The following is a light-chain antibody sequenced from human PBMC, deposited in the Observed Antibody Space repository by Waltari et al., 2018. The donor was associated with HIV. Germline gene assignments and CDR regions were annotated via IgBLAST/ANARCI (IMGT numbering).Light chain of an antibody. Sequence: QSALTQPASVSGSPGQSITIPCTGTSSDVGGSNYGSWYQHHPGRAPKPMIYEVSNRPSGVSNRVSGCKSGNTAALTSSGLHAEDEADYYCSSYTSSSPLFGGGTKLTVL. CDR2: EVS. J-gene: IGLJ2*01. V-gene: IGLV2-14*01. CDR1: SSDVGGSNY. CDR3: SSYTSSSPL.